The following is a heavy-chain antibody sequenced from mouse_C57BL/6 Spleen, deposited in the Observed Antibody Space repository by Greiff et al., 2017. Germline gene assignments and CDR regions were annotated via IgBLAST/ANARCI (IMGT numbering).Heavy chain of an antibody. CDR2: INYDGSST. CDR1: GFTFSDYY. V-gene: IGHV5-16*01. D-gene: IGHD2-3*01. CDR3: AREVYDGYGYWYFDV. Sequence: EVKLVESEGGLVQPGSSMKLSCTASGFTFSDYYMAWVRQVPEKGLEWVANINYDGSSTYYLDSLKSRFIISRDNAKNILYLQMSSLKSEDTATYYCAREVYDGYGYWYFDVWGTGTTVTVSS. J-gene: IGHJ1*03.